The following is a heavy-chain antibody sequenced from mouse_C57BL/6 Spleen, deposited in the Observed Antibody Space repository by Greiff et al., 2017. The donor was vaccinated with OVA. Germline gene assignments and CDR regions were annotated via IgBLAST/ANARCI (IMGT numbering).Heavy chain of an antibody. Sequence: QVQLQQPGAELVRPGSSVKLSCKASGYTFTSYWMDWVKQRPGQGLEWIGNIYPSDSETHYNQKFKDKATLTVDKSSSTAYMQLSSLTSEDSAVYYCARAGAAQDTIDYWGQGTALTVSS. CDR3: ARAGAAQDTIDY. CDR2: IYPSDSET. CDR1: GYTFTSYW. D-gene: IGHD3-2*02. J-gene: IGHJ2*01. V-gene: IGHV1-61*01.